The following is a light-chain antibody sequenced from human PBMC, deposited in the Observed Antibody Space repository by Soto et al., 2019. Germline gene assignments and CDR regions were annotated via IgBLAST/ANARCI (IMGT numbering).Light chain of an antibody. V-gene: IGLV2-14*01. CDR2: EVF. CDR1: SNDIGAFDY. CDR3: SSSTTNSAHV. J-gene: IGLJ2*01. Sequence: QSALTQPASVSASPGQSISISCTGTSNDIGAFDYVSWYQQHPGKAPKLIIFEVFNRPSGVSTRFSGSKSGSTASLTISGLQAEDEADYFCSSSTTNSAHVFGGGTKVTVV.